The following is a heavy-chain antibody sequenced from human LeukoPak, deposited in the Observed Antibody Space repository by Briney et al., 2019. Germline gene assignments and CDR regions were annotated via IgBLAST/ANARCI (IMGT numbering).Heavy chain of an antibody. J-gene: IGHJ6*02. Sequence: GGSLRLSCAASGFTFSSYWMSWVRQAPGKGLEWVANIKQDGSEKYYVDSVKGRFTISRDNAKNSLYLQMNSLRAEDTAVYYCARDSNGGYCSSTSCSDGMDVWGQGTTVTVSS. CDR3: ARDSNGGYCSSTSCSDGMDV. V-gene: IGHV3-7*01. CDR2: IKQDGSEK. CDR1: GFTFSSYW. D-gene: IGHD2-2*03.